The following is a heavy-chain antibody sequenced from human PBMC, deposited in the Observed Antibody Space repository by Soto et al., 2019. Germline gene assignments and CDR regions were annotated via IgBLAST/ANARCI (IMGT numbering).Heavy chain of an antibody. J-gene: IGHJ3*02. CDR2: ISYAGSNK. CDR3: AKGGRNDAFDI. CDR1: GFTFSSYG. V-gene: IGHV3-30*18. Sequence: QVQLVESGGGVVQPGRSLRLSCAASGFTFSSYGMHWLRQAPGKGLEWVAVISYAGSNKYYADSVKGRFTISRVNSKNTLYLQMNSLRAEDTAVYYCAKGGRNDAFDIWGQGTMVTVSS. D-gene: IGHD1-26*01.